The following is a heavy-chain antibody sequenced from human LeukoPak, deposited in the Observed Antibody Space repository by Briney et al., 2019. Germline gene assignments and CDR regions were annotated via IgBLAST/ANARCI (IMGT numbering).Heavy chain of an antibody. CDR1: GFTFRDQF. CDR3: DNRGY. CDR2: IRPKSDGGTA. V-gene: IGHV3-49*03. J-gene: IGHJ4*02. Sequence: GGSLRLSCTTSGFTFRDQFITWFRQAPGKGLEWVAFIRPKSDGGTAEYAASVKGRFTMSRDDSRSIAYLDTNSLKTEDTAVYYCDNRGYWGQGTLVTVSS. D-gene: IGHD2/OR15-2a*01.